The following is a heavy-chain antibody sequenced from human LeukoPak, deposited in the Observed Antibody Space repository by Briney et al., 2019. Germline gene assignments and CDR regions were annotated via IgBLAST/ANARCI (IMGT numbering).Heavy chain of an antibody. V-gene: IGHV1-2*02. J-gene: IGHJ4*02. CDR1: GYTFTGYY. CDR2: INPNSGAT. Sequence: GASVKVSCKSSGYTFTGYYMHWVRQAPGQGLEWMGWINPNSGATNYAQKFQGRVTMIRDTSISTAYMELSRLQSDDTAVYYCAREINTYSGSYFNYWGQGTLVIVSS. D-gene: IGHD1-26*01. CDR3: AREINTYSGSYFNY.